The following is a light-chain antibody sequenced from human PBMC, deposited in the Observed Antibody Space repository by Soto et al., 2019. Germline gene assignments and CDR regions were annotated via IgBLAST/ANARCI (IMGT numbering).Light chain of an antibody. CDR3: QQYNDGPWT. CDR2: DAS. J-gene: IGKJ1*01. V-gene: IGKV1-5*01. CDR1: QSISSW. Sequence: DIQMTQSPSTLSASVGDRATITCRASQSISSWLAWYQQKPGKAPNLLIYDASSLESGVPSRFSGSGSGTEFTLTISGLQPDDFATYYCQQYNDGPWTFGQGTKVDIK.